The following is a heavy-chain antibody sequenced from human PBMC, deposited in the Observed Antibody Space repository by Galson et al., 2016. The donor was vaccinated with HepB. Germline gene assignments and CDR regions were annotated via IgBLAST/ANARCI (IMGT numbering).Heavy chain of an antibody. CDR2: IYYSGST. V-gene: IGHV4-39*01. J-gene: IGHJ5*02. D-gene: IGHD4-17*01. Sequence: ETLSLTCTVSGGSISSSSYYWGWIRQPPGKGLEWIGSIYYSGSTYYNPSLKSRVTISVDTSKNQFSLKLSSVTAADTAVYYCARGPLSWDGDYRGGSLAWGQGTLVTVSS. CDR3: ARGPLSWDGDYRGGSLA. CDR1: GGSISSSSYY.